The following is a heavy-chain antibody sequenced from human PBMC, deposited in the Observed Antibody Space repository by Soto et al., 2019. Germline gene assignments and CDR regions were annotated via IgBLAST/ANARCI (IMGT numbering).Heavy chain of an antibody. J-gene: IGHJ4*02. CDR2: ITASGGRT. Sequence: AGGSLRLSCTASGFTFSSYAMTWVRQAPGRGLEGVSGITASGGRTFYADSVKGRFTISRDNSRSTLYLQMNSLRAEDTAVYYCAKYDFWSGYYTHWGQGTLVTVSS. V-gene: IGHV3-23*01. CDR1: GFTFSSYA. CDR3: AKYDFWSGYYTH. D-gene: IGHD3-3*01.